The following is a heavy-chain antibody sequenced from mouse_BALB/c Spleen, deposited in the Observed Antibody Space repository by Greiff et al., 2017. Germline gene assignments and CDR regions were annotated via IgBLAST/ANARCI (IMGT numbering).Heavy chain of an antibody. CDR2: ISSGSGTI. J-gene: IGHJ4*01. V-gene: IGHV5-17*02. D-gene: IGHD3-3*01. CDR3: ARKGKLSYAMDY. Sequence: EVKLMESGGGLVQPGGSLKLSCAASGFTFSSFGMHWVRQAPEKGLEWVAYISSGSGTIYYADTVKGRFTISRDNPKNTLFLQMTSLRSEDTAMYYCARKGKLSYAMDYWGQGTSVTVSA. CDR1: GFTFSSFG.